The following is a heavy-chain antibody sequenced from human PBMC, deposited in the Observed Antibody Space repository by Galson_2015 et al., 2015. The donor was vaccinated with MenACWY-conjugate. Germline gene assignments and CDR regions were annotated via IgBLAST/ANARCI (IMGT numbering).Heavy chain of an antibody. CDR3: VKYDTNDAFDY. CDR1: GFTFSSYA. CDR2: ITAGPITP. J-gene: IGHJ4*02. Sequence: SLRLSCAASGFTFSSYAVSWVRQAPGKGLEWVSAITAGPITPYYIASVKGRFTISRDNSKNTLFLQMNSLRAEDTAVYYCVKYDTNDAFDYWGQGALVSVSA. D-gene: IGHD2-8*01. V-gene: IGHV3-23*01.